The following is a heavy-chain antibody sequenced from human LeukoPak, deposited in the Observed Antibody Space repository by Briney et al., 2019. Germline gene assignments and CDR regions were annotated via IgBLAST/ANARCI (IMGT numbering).Heavy chain of an antibody. J-gene: IGHJ4*02. CDR2: ISYDGSNK. Sequence: GGSLRLSCAASGFTFSSYAMHWVRQAPGKGLEWVAVISYDGSNKYYADSVKGRFTISRDNSKNTLYLQMNSLRAEDTAVYYCAREPLNRLRTFDYWGQGTLVTVSS. CDR1: GFTFSSYA. V-gene: IGHV3-30*04. CDR3: AREPLNRLRTFDY. D-gene: IGHD3-3*01.